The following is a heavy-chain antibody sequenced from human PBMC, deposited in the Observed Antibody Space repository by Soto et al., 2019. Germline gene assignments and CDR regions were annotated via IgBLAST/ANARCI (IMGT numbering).Heavy chain of an antibody. CDR1: GYTFTSYG. CDR3: AGEGDIVLVPAGIEGGGFDY. Sequence: QVQLVQSGAEVKKPGASVKVSCKASGYTFTSYGISWVRQAPGQGLEWMGWISAYNGNTNYAQKLQGRVTMTTDTSTSTAYMELRSQRADDTAVYYCAGEGDIVLVPAGIEGGGFDYWGQGTLVTVSS. J-gene: IGHJ4*02. CDR2: ISAYNGNT. V-gene: IGHV1-18*01. D-gene: IGHD2-2*01.